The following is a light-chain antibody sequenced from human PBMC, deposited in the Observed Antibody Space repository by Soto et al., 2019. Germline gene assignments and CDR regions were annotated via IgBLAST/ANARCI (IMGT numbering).Light chain of an antibody. V-gene: IGLV2-14*01. Sequence: QSALTQPASVSGSPGQSITISCTGTSSDVGGYNYVSWYQQHPGKAPKLMIYDVSNRPSGVSNRFSGSKSGNTASLTISGLQAEDEADYYRSSYTSSSTWVFGGGT. CDR1: SSDVGGYNY. CDR2: DVS. CDR3: SSYTSSSTWV. J-gene: IGLJ3*02.